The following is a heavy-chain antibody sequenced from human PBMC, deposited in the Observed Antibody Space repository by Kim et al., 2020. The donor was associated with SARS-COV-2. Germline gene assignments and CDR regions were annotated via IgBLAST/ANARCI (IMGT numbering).Heavy chain of an antibody. CDR3: ARAREVDSSGWYIGYYGMDV. CDR1: GYTFTSYG. CDR2: ISAYNGNT. Sequence: ASVKVSCKASGYTFTSYGISWVRQAPGQGLEWMGWISAYNGNTNYAQKLQGRVTMTTDTSTSTAYMELRSLRSDDTAVYYCARAREVDSSGWYIGYYGMDVWGQGTTVTVSS. J-gene: IGHJ6*02. V-gene: IGHV1-18*01. D-gene: IGHD6-19*01.